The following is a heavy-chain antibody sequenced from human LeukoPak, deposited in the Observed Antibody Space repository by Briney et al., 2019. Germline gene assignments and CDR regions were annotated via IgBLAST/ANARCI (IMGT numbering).Heavy chain of an antibody. V-gene: IGHV4-59*01. CDR3: ARGGADYYDSSGYFDFDY. Sequence: SETLSLTCTVSGGSISSDYWSWIRQPPGKGLEWIGYIYYSGSTNYNPSLKSRVTISVDTSKNQFSLKLSSVTAADTAVYYCARGGADYYDSSGYFDFDYWGQGTLVTVSS. CDR1: GGSISSDY. D-gene: IGHD3-22*01. J-gene: IGHJ4*02. CDR2: IYYSGST.